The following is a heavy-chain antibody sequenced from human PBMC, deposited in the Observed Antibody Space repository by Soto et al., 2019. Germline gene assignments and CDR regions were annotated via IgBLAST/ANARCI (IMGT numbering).Heavy chain of an antibody. J-gene: IGHJ4*02. CDR2: IYYSGST. D-gene: IGHD2-21*02. CDR3: ARLCRPGGDCLLDY. CDR1: GGSISSGGYY. Sequence: QVQLQESGPGLVKPSQTLSLTCTVSGGSISSGGYYWSWIRQHPGKGLEWIGYIYYSGSTYYNPSLKCRVTISVDPSKNQFSLKLSSVTAADTAVYYCARLCRPGGDCLLDYWGQGTLVTVSS. V-gene: IGHV4-31*03.